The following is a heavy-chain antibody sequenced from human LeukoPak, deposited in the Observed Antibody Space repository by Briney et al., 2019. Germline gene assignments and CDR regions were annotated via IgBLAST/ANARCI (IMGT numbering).Heavy chain of an antibody. Sequence: GRSLRLSCAASGFTFDDYAMHWVRQVPGKGLEWVSGITWNSGRIGYADSVKGRFTISRDNAKNSLYLQMNSLRAEDTAVYYCARDLEVDYGDPPPGVSDYWGQGTLVTVSS. CDR3: ARDLEVDYGDPPPGVSDY. CDR2: ITWNSGRI. CDR1: GFTFDDYA. D-gene: IGHD4-17*01. V-gene: IGHV3-9*01. J-gene: IGHJ4*02.